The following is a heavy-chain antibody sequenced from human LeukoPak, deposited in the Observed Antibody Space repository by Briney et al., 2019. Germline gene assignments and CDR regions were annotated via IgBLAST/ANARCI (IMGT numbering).Heavy chain of an antibody. CDR2: ISYDGSNK. J-gene: IGHJ6*02. D-gene: IGHD5-12*01. Sequence: GGSLRLSCAASGFTFSSYAMHWVRQAPGKGLEWVAVISYDGSNKYYADSVKGRFTISRDNSKNTLYLQMSSLRAEDTAAYYCARDPDHIGYYYYGMDVWGQGTTVTVSS. V-gene: IGHV3-30-3*01. CDR1: GFTFSSYA. CDR3: ARDPDHIGYYYYGMDV.